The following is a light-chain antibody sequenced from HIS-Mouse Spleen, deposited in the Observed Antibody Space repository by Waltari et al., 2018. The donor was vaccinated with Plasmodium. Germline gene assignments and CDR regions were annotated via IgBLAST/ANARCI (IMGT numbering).Light chain of an antibody. Sequence: QSALTQPASVSGSPGQSITISCTGTSSDVGGYNYVSWYPQHPGKAPKLMLYDVSNRPSGVSNRFAGSKSGNTASLTSSGLQAEDEADYYCSSYTSSSTYVFGTGTKVTVL. J-gene: IGLJ1*01. CDR3: SSYTSSSTYV. CDR2: DVS. CDR1: SSDVGGYNY. V-gene: IGLV2-14*03.